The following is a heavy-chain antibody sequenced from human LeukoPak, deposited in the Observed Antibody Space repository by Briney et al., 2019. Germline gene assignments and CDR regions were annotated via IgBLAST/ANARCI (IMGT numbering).Heavy chain of an antibody. CDR1: GYSISSGYY. CDR3: ARGRQLWLGYNWFDP. V-gene: IGHV4-38-2*02. CDR2: IYHSGST. D-gene: IGHD5-18*01. Sequence: SETLSLACTVSGYSISSGYYWGWIRQPPGKGLEWIGSIYHSGSTNYNPSLKSRVTISVDTSKNQFSLKLSSVTAADTAVYYCARGRQLWLGYNWFDPWGQGTLVTVSS. J-gene: IGHJ5*02.